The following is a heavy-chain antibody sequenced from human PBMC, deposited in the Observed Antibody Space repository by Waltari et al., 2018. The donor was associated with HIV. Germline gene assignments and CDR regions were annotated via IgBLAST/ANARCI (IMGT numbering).Heavy chain of an antibody. J-gene: IGHJ6*02. D-gene: IGHD1-1*01. Sequence: QVQLVESGGGVVQPGRSLRLSCAASGFIFNNFGMHWVRQAPGKGVEWVAVISFEGTNKYYADSVKGRFTVSRDKSKNTLFLQMNSLRAEDTALYYCAKDSAGATSYYYYVMDVWGQGTTVTVSS. CDR1: GFIFNNFG. CDR3: AKDSAGATSYYYYVMDV. V-gene: IGHV3-30*18. CDR2: ISFEGTNK.